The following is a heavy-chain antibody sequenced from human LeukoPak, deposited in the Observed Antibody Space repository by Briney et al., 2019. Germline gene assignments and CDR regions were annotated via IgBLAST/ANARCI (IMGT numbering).Heavy chain of an antibody. CDR1: GGSISSSSYY. J-gene: IGHJ4*02. Sequence: PSETLSLTCTVSGGSISSSSYYWGWIRQPPGKGLEWIGSIYYSGSTYYNPSLKSRVTISVDTSKNQFSLKLSSVTAADTAVYYCASIPGYSSSWHFDYWGQGTLVTVSS. V-gene: IGHV4-39*07. D-gene: IGHD6-13*01. CDR2: IYYSGST. CDR3: ASIPGYSSSWHFDY.